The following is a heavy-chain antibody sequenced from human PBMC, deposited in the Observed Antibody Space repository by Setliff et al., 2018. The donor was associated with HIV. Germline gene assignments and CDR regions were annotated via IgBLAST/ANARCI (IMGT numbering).Heavy chain of an antibody. D-gene: IGHD2-21*01. CDR1: GGSISSGGYY. CDR3: ARVPVAGANWFDP. Sequence: SETLSLTCTVSGGSISSGGYYWSWIRQHPGKGLEWIGYMYHSGSTHYNPSLKSRVAISVDTSKNLFSLKLISVTAADQGVYYCARVPVAGANWFDPWGLGTLVTVSS. CDR2: MYHSGST. V-gene: IGHV4-31*03. J-gene: IGHJ5*02.